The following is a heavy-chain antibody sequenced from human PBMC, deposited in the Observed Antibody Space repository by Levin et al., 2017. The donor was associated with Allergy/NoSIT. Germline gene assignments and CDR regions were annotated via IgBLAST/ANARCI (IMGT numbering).Heavy chain of an antibody. CDR3: ARDADTSGSYSFYDY. J-gene: IGHJ4*02. Sequence: GGSLRLSCATSGFTFRFYGMHWVRQAPGKGLEWVAVIWYDGSHDYYADSVRGRFTISRDDSKNTVFLQMNSLRAEDTAVYYCARDADTSGSYSFYDYWGQGTLVTVSS. D-gene: IGHD3-22*01. V-gene: IGHV3-33*01. CDR2: IWYDGSHD. CDR1: GFTFRFYG.